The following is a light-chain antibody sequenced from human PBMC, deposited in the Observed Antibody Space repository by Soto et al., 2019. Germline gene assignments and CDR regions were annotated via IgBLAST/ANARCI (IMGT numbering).Light chain of an antibody. V-gene: IGKV3-20*01. J-gene: IGKJ1*01. CDR2: GAS. Sequence: EILLTQSPGTLSLSPGERATFSCRASQSFSSSSLSWYQLKPGRAPRLLIYGASSRATGIPDRFSGSGSGTDFTLTISRLEPEDFAVYYCQQYGYSFRAFGQGTKVEL. CDR1: QSFSSSS. CDR3: QQYGYSFRA.